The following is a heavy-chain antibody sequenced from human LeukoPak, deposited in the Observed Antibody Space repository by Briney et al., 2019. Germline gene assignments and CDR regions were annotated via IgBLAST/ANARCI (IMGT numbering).Heavy chain of an antibody. CDR2: IYYSGST. D-gene: IGHD2-15*01. Sequence: PSETLSLTCTVSGGSISSSSYYWGWIRQPPGKGLEWIGSIYYSGSTYYNPSLKSRVTISVDTSKNQFSLKLSSVTAADTAVNYCARGYCSGGSCYSYYYYNYMDVWGKGTTVTVSS. CDR3: ARGYCSGGSCYSYYYYNYMDV. V-gene: IGHV4-39*07. J-gene: IGHJ6*03. CDR1: GGSISSSSYY.